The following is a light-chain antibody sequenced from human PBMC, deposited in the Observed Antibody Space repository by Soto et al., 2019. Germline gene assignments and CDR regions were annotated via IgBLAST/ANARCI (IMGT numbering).Light chain of an antibody. CDR3: QQYNDWPPQLT. V-gene: IGKV3-15*01. CDR2: GAS. CDR1: QSVSSN. Sequence: ETVMTQSPATLSVSPGERATLSCRASQSVSSNLVWYQQKLGQAPRLLIYGASTRATDIPARFSGSGSGTEFTLTISSLQPEDFAVYYCQQYNDWPPQLTFGGGTKVEIK. J-gene: IGKJ4*01.